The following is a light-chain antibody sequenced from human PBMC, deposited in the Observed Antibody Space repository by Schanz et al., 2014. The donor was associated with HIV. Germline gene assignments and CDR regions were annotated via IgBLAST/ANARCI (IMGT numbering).Light chain of an antibody. J-gene: IGLJ2*01. Sequence: SALTQPPSASGSPGQSVTISCTGTSSDVGGYNYVSWYQQHPGKAPKLMIYEVSKRPSGVPDRFSGSKSGNTAALSISGLQAEDEADYYCQSYDSSLSGLVVFGGGTKLTVL. CDR3: QSYDSSLSGLVV. V-gene: IGLV2-8*01. CDR1: SSDVGGYNY. CDR2: EVS.